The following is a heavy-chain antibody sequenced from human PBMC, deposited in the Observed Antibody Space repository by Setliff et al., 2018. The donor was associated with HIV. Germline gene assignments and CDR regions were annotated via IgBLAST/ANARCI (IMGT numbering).Heavy chain of an antibody. CDR2: VNHRGTI. V-gene: IGHV4-34*09. CDR3: ARGSQDYSFDY. J-gene: IGHJ4*02. Sequence: TLSLTCAVYGGSFNGYYWTWIRQSPGKGLEWIGEVNHRGTINYNQSLKNRVIISVDTSKNQFSLKLSSVTAADTAVYYCARGSQDYSFDYWGQGTLVTVSS. CDR1: GGSFNGYY.